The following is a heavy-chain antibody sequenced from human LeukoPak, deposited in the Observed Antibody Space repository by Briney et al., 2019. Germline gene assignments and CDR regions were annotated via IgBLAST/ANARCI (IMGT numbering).Heavy chain of an antibody. Sequence: SETLSLTCTVSGGSISSSSYFWGWIRRPPGKGLEWIGNVYYSGNTYYNPSLKSRFTISVDTSKNQFSLRLSSVTAADTAVYYCARVARYGGYTQYFQPWGQGTLVTVSS. V-gene: IGHV4-39*07. CDR2: VYYSGNT. D-gene: IGHD1-26*01. CDR3: ARVARYGGYTQYFQP. J-gene: IGHJ1*01. CDR1: GGSISSSSYF.